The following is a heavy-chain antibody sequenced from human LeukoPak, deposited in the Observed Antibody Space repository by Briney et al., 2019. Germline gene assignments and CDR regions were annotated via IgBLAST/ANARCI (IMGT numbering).Heavy chain of an antibody. D-gene: IGHD4-17*01. J-gene: IGHJ4*02. CDR1: GGSISSGDYY. CDR2: IYSSGST. Sequence: TLSLTCTVSGGSISSGDYYWNWIRQPPGKGLEWIGYIYSSGSTYYNPSLKSRVTISVDTSKNQFSLNLSSVSAADTAVYYCARGPDYGDSTLLDYWGQGTLVTVSS. CDR3: ARGPDYGDSTLLDY. V-gene: IGHV4-30-4*01.